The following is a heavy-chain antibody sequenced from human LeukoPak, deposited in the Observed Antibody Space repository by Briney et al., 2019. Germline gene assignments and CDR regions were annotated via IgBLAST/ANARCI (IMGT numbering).Heavy chain of an antibody. J-gene: IGHJ4*02. Sequence: GGSLRLSCAASGFPFIPAWLTWVRQAPGEGLEWVGRIKSNTDGGTTDYGAPVKGRFTISRDDSRNTLFLQMNSLKTEDTAIYYCTTDALFFGATNFDYWGQGTLVTVSS. D-gene: IGHD1-26*01. V-gene: IGHV3-15*01. CDR2: IKSNTDGGTT. CDR3: TTDALFFGATNFDY. CDR1: GFPFIPAW.